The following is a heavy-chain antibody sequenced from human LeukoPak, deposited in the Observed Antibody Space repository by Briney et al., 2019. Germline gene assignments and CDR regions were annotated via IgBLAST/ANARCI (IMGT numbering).Heavy chain of an antibody. V-gene: IGHV4-59*08. CDR2: IYYSGST. Sequence: SETLSLTCTVSGGSISSYYWSWIRQPPGKGLEWIGYIYYSGSTNYNPSLKSRVTISVDTSKNQFSLKLSSVTAADTAVYYCARVSGEWEIDYWGQGTLATVSS. D-gene: IGHD1-26*01. J-gene: IGHJ4*02. CDR3: ARVSGEWEIDY. CDR1: GGSISSYY.